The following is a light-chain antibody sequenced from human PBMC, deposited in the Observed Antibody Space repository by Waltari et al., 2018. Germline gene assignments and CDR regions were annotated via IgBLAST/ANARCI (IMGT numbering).Light chain of an antibody. Sequence: QSALTQPASVSGSPGQPITLSCTGTSRDVGAYNYVSWYQQHPGKAPKRMIFDVSNRPSGVSNRFSGSKSGNTASLTISGLQAEDEADYYCSSYISSSTLELFGGGTSLTVL. V-gene: IGLV2-14*03. CDR1: SRDVGAYNY. J-gene: IGLJ2*01. CDR3: SSYISSSTLEL. CDR2: DVS.